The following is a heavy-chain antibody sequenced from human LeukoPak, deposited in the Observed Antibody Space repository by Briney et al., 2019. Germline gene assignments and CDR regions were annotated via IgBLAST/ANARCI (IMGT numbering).Heavy chain of an antibody. CDR3: AKDRGDAPVRLTYYLDY. CDR2: ISYDGSNK. J-gene: IGHJ4*02. D-gene: IGHD3-10*01. V-gene: IGHV3-30*18. CDR1: GFTFSSYG. Sequence: GRSLRLSCAASGFTFSSYGMHWVRPAPGKGLEWVAVISYDGSNKYYADSVKGRFTISRDNSKNTLYLQMNSLRAEDTAVYYCAKDRGDAPVRLTYYLDYWGQGTLVTVSS.